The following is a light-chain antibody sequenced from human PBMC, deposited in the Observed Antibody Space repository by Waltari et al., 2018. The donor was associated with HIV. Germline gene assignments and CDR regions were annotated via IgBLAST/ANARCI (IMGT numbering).Light chain of an antibody. Sequence: SSELTQDPAVSVALGQTVRITCQGDSLSYYYVNWYQQKPGQAPILVIYDENSRPSGSPDRFSASYSGNTASLTITGAQAEDEADYNSRGTTGNRLVVFGGGTKLTVL. CDR1: SLSYYY. V-gene: IGLV3-19*01. J-gene: IGLJ2*01. CDR3: NSRGTTGNRLVV. CDR2: DEN.